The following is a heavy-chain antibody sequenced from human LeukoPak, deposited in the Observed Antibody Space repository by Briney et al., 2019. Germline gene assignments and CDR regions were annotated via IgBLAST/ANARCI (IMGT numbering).Heavy chain of an antibody. CDR1: GFSFTNAW. Sequence: GGSLRLSCAASGFSFTNAWMNCVRQAPGKGLEWVGRIKSKADGGTTDYAAPVKGRVTISRDDSKNTLYLYMTSLKTEDTGVYYCTTDLAYGASPWGWGTLVTVSS. V-gene: IGHV3-15*01. J-gene: IGHJ5*02. D-gene: IGHD4/OR15-4a*01. CDR2: IKSKADGGTT. CDR3: TTDLAYGASP.